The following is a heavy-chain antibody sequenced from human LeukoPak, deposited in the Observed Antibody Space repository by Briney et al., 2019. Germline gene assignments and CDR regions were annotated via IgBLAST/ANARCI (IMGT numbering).Heavy chain of an antibody. CDR2: IIPIFGTA. D-gene: IGHD2-2*02. J-gene: IGHJ6*03. Sequence: SVKVSCKASGGTFSSYAISWVRQAPGQGLEWMGGIIPIFGTANYAQKFQGRVTMSTDTSTSTAYMELRSLRSDDTAVYYCARWFTPSTQLQSPIVVPAAIADYYYYMDVWGRGTTVTVSS. V-gene: IGHV1-69*05. CDR3: ARWFTPSTQLQSPIVVPAAIADYYYYMDV. CDR1: GGTFSSYA.